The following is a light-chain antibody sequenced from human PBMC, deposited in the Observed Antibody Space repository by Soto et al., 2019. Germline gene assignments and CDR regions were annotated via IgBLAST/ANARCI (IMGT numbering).Light chain of an antibody. Sequence: QSVLTQPPSASGTHGQRVTISCSGRSSNIGSNYVYWYQQLPGTAPKLLIYRNNQRPSGVPDRFSGSKSGTSASLAISGLRSEDEADYYCAAWDDSLSGYVVFGGGTKLTVL. CDR3: AAWDDSLSGYVV. CDR1: SSNIGSNY. CDR2: RNN. V-gene: IGLV1-47*01. J-gene: IGLJ2*01.